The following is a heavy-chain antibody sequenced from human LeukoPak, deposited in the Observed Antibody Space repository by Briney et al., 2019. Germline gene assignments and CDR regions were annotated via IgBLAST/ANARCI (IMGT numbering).Heavy chain of an antibody. Sequence: GRSLRLSCAASGFTFDDYAMHWVRQAPGKGLEWVSGISWNSGSIGYADSVKGRFTISRDNAKNSLYLQMNSLRAEDMALYYCAKEVIGRLGFGYWGQGTLVTVSS. CDR3: AKEVIGRLGFGY. J-gene: IGHJ4*02. CDR1: GFTFDDYA. CDR2: ISWNSGSI. D-gene: IGHD3-16*01. V-gene: IGHV3-9*03.